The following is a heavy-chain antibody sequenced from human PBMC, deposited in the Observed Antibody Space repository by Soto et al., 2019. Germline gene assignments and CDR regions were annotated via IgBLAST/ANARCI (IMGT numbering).Heavy chain of an antibody. V-gene: IGHV3-13*01. CDR2: IGTAGDT. D-gene: IGHD3-16*02. CDR3: ARGNVAFGGVIAGFDY. CDR1: GFTFSSYD. J-gene: IGHJ4*02. Sequence: GGSLRLSCAASGFTFSSYDMHWVRQATGKGLEWVSAIGTAGDTYYPGSVKGRFTISRENAKNSLYLQMNSLRAGDTAVYYCARGNVAFGGVIAGFDYWGQGTLVTVSS.